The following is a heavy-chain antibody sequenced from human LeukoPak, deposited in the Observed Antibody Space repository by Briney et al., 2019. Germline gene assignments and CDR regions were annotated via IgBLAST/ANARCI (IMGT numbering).Heavy chain of an antibody. Sequence: ASVKVSCKASGYTFSSYAISWVRQAPGQGLEWMGWISAYNGNTNYAQKLQGRVTMTTDTSTSTAYMELRSLRSDDTAVYYCARTLFGDYPDYWGQGTLVTVSS. J-gene: IGHJ4*02. CDR1: GYTFSSYA. CDR2: ISAYNGNT. D-gene: IGHD4-17*01. V-gene: IGHV1-18*01. CDR3: ARTLFGDYPDY.